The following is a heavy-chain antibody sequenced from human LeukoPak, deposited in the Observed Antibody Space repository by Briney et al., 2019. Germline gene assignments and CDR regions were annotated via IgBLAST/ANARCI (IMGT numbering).Heavy chain of an antibody. Sequence: SETLSLTCAVSGGSFSGYYWSWIRQPPGKGLEWIGEINHSGSTNYNPSLKSRVTISVDTSKNQFSLKLSSVTAADTAVYYCGRAISSWPYYYYYYMDVWGKGTTVTVSS. D-gene: IGHD6-13*01. J-gene: IGHJ6*03. V-gene: IGHV4-34*01. CDR1: GGSFSGYY. CDR2: INHSGST. CDR3: GRAISSWPYYYYYYMDV.